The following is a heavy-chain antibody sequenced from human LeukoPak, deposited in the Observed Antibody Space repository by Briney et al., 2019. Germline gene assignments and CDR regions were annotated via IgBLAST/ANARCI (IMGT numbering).Heavy chain of an antibody. J-gene: IGHJ4*02. D-gene: IGHD2-15*01. V-gene: IGHV3-23*01. CDR3: AKQLGYCSDGSCYFPY. Sequence: GGSLRLSCAASGFSFNTCAMSWVRQAPGKGLEWVSAISNNGGYTYYADSVQGRFTISRDNSKSTLCLQMNSLRAEDTAVYYCAKQLGYCSDGSCYFPYWGQGTLVTVSS. CDR2: ISNNGGYT. CDR1: GFSFNTCA.